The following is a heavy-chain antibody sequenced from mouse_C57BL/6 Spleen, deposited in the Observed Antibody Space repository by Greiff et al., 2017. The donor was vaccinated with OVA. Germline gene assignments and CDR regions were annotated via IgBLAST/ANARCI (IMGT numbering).Heavy chain of an antibody. CDR1: GFTFSSYG. CDR2: ISRGGSYT. CDR3: ATTPHYCGSSYGYFDD. D-gene: IGHD1-1*01. Sequence: EVKLEESGGDLVKPGGSLKLSCAASGFTFSSYGMSWVRQTPDKRLEWVATISRGGSYTYYPASVQGRFTISRDTATNTLYLQLSSLKSEDTGMYYWATTPHYCGSSYGYFDDWGTGTTVTVSS. V-gene: IGHV5-6*02. J-gene: IGHJ1*03.